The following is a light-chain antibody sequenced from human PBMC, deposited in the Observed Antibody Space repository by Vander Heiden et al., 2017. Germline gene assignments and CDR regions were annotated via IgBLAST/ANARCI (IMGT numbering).Light chain of an antibody. CDR1: QAIRSW. V-gene: IGKV1-12*01. CDR2: AAS. Sequence: DIQMTQSPSSVSASVGDRVTITCRASQAIRSWLAWYQQKPGKAPNLLIYAASSLHSGVPSRFSGNGSGTNFTLVINSLQPEDSATYYCQQSNSFSPLTFGGGTKVEIK. CDR3: QQSNSFSPLT. J-gene: IGKJ4*01.